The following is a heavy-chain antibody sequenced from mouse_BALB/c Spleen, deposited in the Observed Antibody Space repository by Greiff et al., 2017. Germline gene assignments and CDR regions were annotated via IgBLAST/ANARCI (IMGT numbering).Heavy chain of an antibody. CDR1: GFSLTGYG. D-gene: IGHD2-10*02. CDR2: IWGDGST. Sequence: VQVVESGPGLVAPSQSLSITCTVSGFSLTGYGVNWVRQPPGKGLEWLGMIWGDGSTDYNSALKSRLSISKDNSKSQVFLKMNSLQTDDTARYYCARDEGYGKTWFAYWGQGTLVTVSA. CDR3: ARDEGYGKTWFAY. V-gene: IGHV2-6-7*01. J-gene: IGHJ3*01.